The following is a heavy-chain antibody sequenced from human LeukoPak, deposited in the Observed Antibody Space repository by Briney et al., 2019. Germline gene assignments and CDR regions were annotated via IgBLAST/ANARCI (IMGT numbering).Heavy chain of an antibody. CDR2: ISGSGKST. V-gene: IGHV3-23*01. CDR3: ARGRRTLIVGATRNAFDV. Sequence: PGGSLRLSCAASGFIFSTYVMTWVRQAPGRGLEWVSAISGSGKSTYYADSVKGRFSISRDNSKNTLYLQMNSLRPEDTAVYYCARGRRTLIVGATRNAFDVWGQGTIVTVSS. CDR1: GFIFSTYV. D-gene: IGHD1-26*01. J-gene: IGHJ3*01.